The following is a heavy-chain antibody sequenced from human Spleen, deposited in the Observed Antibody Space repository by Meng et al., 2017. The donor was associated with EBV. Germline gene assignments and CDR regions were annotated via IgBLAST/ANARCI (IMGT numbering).Heavy chain of an antibody. J-gene: IGHJ4*02. CDR2: NNYSGST. V-gene: IGHV4-30-4*01. CDR3: ARASSGDSDGFDY. Sequence: QERGPGLVTGSQTLTRSGAFSGGAVSSWEYYWSWIRQPRGKGLDWIGYNNYSGSTHYNSSLRSRITMSLDTSKNKLSLKLSSVTAADTAVYSWARASSGDSDGFDYWGQGTLVTVSS. D-gene: IGHD5-18*01. CDR1: GGAVSSWEYY.